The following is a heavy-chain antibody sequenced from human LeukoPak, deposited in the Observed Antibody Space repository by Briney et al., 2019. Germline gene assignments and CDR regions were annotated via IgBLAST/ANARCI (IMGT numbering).Heavy chain of an antibody. J-gene: IGHJ4*02. V-gene: IGHV1-69*13. Sequence: ASVKVSCKASGGTFRSNAISWVRQAPGQGLEWMGGVTPIFGTANYAQKFQGRVTITAVESMSTAYMELSSLRSEDTAVYYCARGWLAETTVVTPYNYWGQGTLVTVSS. CDR3: ARGWLAETTVVTPYNY. D-gene: IGHD4-23*01. CDR1: GGTFRSNA. CDR2: VTPIFGTA.